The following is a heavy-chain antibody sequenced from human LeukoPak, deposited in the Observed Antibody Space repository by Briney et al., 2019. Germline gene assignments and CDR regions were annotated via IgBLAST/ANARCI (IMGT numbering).Heavy chain of an antibody. D-gene: IGHD3-3*01. CDR1: GGSISSYY. CDR2: ICYSGST. V-gene: IGHV4-59*01. J-gene: IGHJ5*02. Sequence: SETLSLTCTVSGGSISSYYWSWIRQPPGKGLEWIGYICYSGSTNYNPSLKSRVTIPVDTSKNQFSLKLSSVTAADTAVYYCARDLGFWSGYYTYNWFDPWGQGTLVTVSS. CDR3: ARDLGFWSGYYTYNWFDP.